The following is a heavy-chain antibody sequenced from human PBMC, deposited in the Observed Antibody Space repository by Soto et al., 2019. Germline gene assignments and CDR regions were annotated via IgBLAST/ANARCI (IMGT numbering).Heavy chain of an antibody. V-gene: IGHV1-2*04. CDR3: ARDEGYYYGMDV. CDR1: GYTFTCYY. Sequence: ASVKVSCKASGYTFTCYYMHWVRQASGQGLEWMGWINPNSGGTNYAQKFQGWVTMTRDTSISTAYMELSRLRSDDTAVYYCARDEGYYYGMDVWGQGTTVTVSS. J-gene: IGHJ6*02. CDR2: INPNSGGT.